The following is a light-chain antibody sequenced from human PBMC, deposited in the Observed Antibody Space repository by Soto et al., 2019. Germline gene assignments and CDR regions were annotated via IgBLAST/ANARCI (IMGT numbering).Light chain of an antibody. CDR1: SSDVGAYNY. V-gene: IGLV2-14*01. CDR3: SSYAHGGIYV. J-gene: IGLJ1*01. CDR2: GVG. Sequence: QSVLTQPASVSGSPGQSITISCTGSSSDVGAYNYVSWYLQHPGKAPKLLIYGVGNRPSGVSARFSGSKSGDTASLTISGLQAEDEADYYCSSYAHGGIYVFGTGTKLTVL.